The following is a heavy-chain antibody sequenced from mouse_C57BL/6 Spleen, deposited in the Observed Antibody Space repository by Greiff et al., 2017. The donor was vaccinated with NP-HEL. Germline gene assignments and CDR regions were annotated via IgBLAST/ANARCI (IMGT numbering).Heavy chain of an antibody. CDR1: GYAFSSYW. CDR3: AREDRYYDYDFDY. V-gene: IGHV1-80*01. J-gene: IGHJ2*01. CDR2: IYPGDGVT. Sequence: QVQLQQSGAELVKPGASVKISCKASGYAFSSYWMNWVKQRPGKGLEWIGQIYPGDGVTNYNGKFKGKATLTADKSSSTAYMQLSSLTSEASAVYYCAREDRYYDYDFDYWGQGTTLTVSS. D-gene: IGHD2-4*01.